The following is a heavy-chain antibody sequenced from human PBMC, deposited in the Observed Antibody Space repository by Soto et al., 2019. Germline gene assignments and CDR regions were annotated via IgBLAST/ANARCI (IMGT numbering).Heavy chain of an antibody. Sequence: AGCLRPGCSAYVLTWWPYGIHWVRQATGKGLQWVALISYEGSNTYYADSVRGRFTISRDNAKNTLYLQMNSLRPEDSGVYFCARVTPGNNLYYFSGLDVWGQGTSVTVSS. CDR1: VLTWWPYG. V-gene: IGHV3-30*19. CDR3: ARVTPGNNLYYFSGLDV. D-gene: IGHD1-1*01. CDR2: ISYEGSNT. J-gene: IGHJ6*02.